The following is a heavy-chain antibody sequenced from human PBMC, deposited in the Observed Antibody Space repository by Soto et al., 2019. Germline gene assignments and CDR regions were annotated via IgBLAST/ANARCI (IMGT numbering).Heavy chain of an antibody. CDR1: GFSLSTRGMC. Sequence: GSGPTLVNPTQTLTLTCTFSGFSLSTRGMCVSWIRQPPGKALEWLALIDWDDDKYYSTSWKTRLTISKDTSKNQVALTMTNMDPVDTATYYCARIREMAPPLRSYYYGIDVWGQGTTVTVSS. V-gene: IGHV2-70*01. J-gene: IGHJ6*02. D-gene: IGHD1-26*01. CDR3: ARIREMAPPLRSYYYGIDV. CDR2: IDWDDDK.